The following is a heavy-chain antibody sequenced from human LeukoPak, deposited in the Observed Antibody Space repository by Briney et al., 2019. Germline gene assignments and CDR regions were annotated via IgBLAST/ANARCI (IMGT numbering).Heavy chain of an antibody. CDR1: GGSISSSYW. V-gene: IGHV4-4*02. D-gene: IGHD6-19*01. Sequence: PSETLSLTCGVSGGSISSSYWWSWVRQPPGKGLEWIGEIYHSGSTNYNPSLKSRVTISMDKSKNQFSLKLSSVTAADTAVYYCARASSGWPRGTYFDYWGQGTLVTVSS. J-gene: IGHJ4*02. CDR3: ARASSGWPRGTYFDY. CDR2: IYHSGST.